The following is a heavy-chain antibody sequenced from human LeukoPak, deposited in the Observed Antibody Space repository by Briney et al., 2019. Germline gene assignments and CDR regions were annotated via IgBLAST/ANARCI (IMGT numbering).Heavy chain of an antibody. Sequence: GGSLRLSCAASGFTFSNAWMSWVRQAPGKGLEWVGRIKSKTDGGTTDYAAPVKGRFTISRDDSKNTLYLQMNSLKTEDTAVYYCTTDLGYCSSTSCYRAFNIWGQGTMVTVSS. D-gene: IGHD2-2*01. CDR1: GFTFSNAW. CDR2: IKSKTDGGTT. J-gene: IGHJ3*02. V-gene: IGHV3-15*01. CDR3: TTDLGYCSSTSCYRAFNI.